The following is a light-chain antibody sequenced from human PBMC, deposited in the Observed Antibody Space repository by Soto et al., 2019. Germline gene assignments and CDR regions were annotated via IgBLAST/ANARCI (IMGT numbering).Light chain of an antibody. V-gene: IGKV3-11*01. CDR1: QSVISY. Sequence: EIVLTHSPATLSLSPGERATLSCRASQSVISYLAWYQQKPGQTPRLLIYDASNRATGIPARFSGSGSGTDFTLTISILEPEDFAVYYCQQRSGWPRTFGQGTKLEIK. CDR2: DAS. J-gene: IGKJ2*01. CDR3: QQRSGWPRT.